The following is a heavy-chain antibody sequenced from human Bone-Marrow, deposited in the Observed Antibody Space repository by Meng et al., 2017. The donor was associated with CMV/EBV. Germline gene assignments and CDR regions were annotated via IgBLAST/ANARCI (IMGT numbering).Heavy chain of an antibody. CDR3: AKGFKSAAAGTLFDY. V-gene: IGHV3-7*03. CDR1: GFTFSSYW. D-gene: IGHD6-13*01. J-gene: IGHJ4*02. CDR2: IKQDGSEK. Sequence: GESLKISCAASGFTFSSYWMSWVRQAPGKGLEWVANIKQDGSEKHYVDSVKGRFTISRDNAKNSLYLQMNSLRAEDTAVYYCAKGFKSAAAGTLFDYWGQGTLVTVSS.